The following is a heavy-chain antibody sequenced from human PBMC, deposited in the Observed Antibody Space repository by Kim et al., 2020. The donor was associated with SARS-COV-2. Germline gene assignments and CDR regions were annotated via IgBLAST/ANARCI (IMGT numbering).Heavy chain of an antibody. J-gene: IGHJ4*01. Sequence: SETLSPTCPPSRGSISSYYWSWVRQPPGKGLEWVGVIYYGGSTNSYSYPKSRGTITVDVYTNQKHLSLRPTTAADAAASSCWCAARCCRGRRGHLYSDY. V-gene: IGHV4-59*01. CDR2: IYYGGST. D-gene: IGHD2-15*01. CDR1: RGSISSYY. CDR3: WCAARCCRGRRGHLYSDY.